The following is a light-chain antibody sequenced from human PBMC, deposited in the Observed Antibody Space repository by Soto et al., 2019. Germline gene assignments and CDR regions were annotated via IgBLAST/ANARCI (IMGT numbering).Light chain of an antibody. Sequence: DIVMTQSPDSLAVSLGERATIKCESSQTVFFSTNNKNYLAWYQQRPGQPPKLLISWASIRESGVPDRFSGSGSGTDFTLTISSLEPEDAAVYYCQQRSNWPPITFGQGTRLEIK. V-gene: IGKV4-1*01. CDR3: QQRSNWPPIT. CDR2: WAS. CDR1: QTVFFSTNNKNY. J-gene: IGKJ5*01.